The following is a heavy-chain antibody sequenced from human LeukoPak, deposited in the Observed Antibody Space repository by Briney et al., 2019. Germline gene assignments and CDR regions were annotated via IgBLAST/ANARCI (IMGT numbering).Heavy chain of an antibody. D-gene: IGHD6-13*01. CDR1: GIPFSDYY. CDR2: ISSSSSYR. V-gene: IGHV3-11*03. CDR3: AAGTAADY. J-gene: IGHJ4*02. Sequence: GGSLRLSCVVSGIPFSDYYMNWIRQAPGKGLEWISYISSSSSYRDYAASVKGRFTISRDNAKNVLYLQMSSLRVEDTAVYYCAAGTAADYWGLGTLVAVSS.